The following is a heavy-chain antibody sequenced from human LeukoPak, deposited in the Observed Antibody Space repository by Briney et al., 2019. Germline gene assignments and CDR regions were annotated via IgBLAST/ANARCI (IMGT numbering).Heavy chain of an antibody. CDR3: SSVRGVSGYDAPLGY. V-gene: IGHV4-59*01. D-gene: IGHD5-12*01. J-gene: IGHJ4*02. Sequence: SETLSLTCTVSGGSISSYYWSWIRQPPGKGLEWIGYIYYSGSTNYNPSLKSRVTISVDTSKNQFSLKLSSVTAADTAVYYCSSVRGVSGYDAPLGYLGQGTLVTVSS. CDR1: GGSISSYY. CDR2: IYYSGST.